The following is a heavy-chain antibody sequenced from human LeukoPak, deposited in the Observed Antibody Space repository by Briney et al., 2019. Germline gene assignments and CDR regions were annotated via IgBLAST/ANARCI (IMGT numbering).Heavy chain of an antibody. CDR3: ARIPNYGDYENFDY. CDR2: IIPILGIA. V-gene: IGHV1-69*04. Sequence: SVKVSCKASGGTFSSYAISWVRQAPGQGLEWMGRIIPILGIANYAQKFQGRVTITADKSTSTAYMELSSLRSEDTAVYYCARIPNYGDYENFDYWGQGTLVTVSS. CDR1: GGTFSSYA. D-gene: IGHD4-17*01. J-gene: IGHJ4*02.